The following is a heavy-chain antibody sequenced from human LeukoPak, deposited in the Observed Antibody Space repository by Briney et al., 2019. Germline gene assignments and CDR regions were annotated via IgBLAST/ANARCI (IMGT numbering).Heavy chain of an antibody. CDR2: INSDGSST. CDR3: ARDAFTPSPGGQWLVPGDY. V-gene: IGHV3-74*01. J-gene: IGHJ4*02. Sequence: GGSLRLSCAASGFTFSSYWMHWVRQAPGKGLVWVSRINSDGSSTSYADSVKGRFTISRDNAKNTLYLQMNSLRAEDTAVYYCARDAFTPSPGGQWLVPGDYWGQGTLVTVSS. D-gene: IGHD6-19*01. CDR1: GFTFSSYW.